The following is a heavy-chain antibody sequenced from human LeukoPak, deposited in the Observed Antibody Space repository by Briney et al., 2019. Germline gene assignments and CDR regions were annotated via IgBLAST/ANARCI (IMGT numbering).Heavy chain of an antibody. J-gene: IGHJ6*03. V-gene: IGHV1-24*01. CDR2: FEPEDGET. D-gene: IGHD1-26*01. Sequence: GASVKVSCKVSGSTLTKLSMHWVRQAPGKGLKWMGGFEPEDGETIYAQKFQGRVTMTEDTLTDTAYMELSSLKSEDTAVYYCANSGSYYRWGPPTYYYYYYVDVWGKGTTVTVSS. CDR1: GSTLTKLS. CDR3: ANSGSYYRWGPPTYYYYYYVDV.